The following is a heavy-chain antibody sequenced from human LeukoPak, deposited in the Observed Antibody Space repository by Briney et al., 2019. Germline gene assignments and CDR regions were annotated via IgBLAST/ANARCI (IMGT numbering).Heavy chain of an antibody. D-gene: IGHD6-6*01. Sequence: GGSLRLSCAASGFTVSSNYMSWVRQAPGKGLEWVSVIYSGGSTYYADSVKGRFTISRDNSKNTLYLQMNSLRAEDTAVYYCARASARPRYYFDYWGQGTLVIVSS. CDR3: ARASARPRYYFDY. CDR1: GFTVSSNY. J-gene: IGHJ4*02. CDR2: IYSGGST. V-gene: IGHV3-53*01.